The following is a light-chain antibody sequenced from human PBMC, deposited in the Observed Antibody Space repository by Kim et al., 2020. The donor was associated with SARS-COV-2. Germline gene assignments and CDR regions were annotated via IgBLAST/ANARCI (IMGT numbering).Light chain of an antibody. Sequence: QSVLTQPPSASGTPGQKFIISCSGSNSNIGSHYVYWYQKLPGAAPKVLIYRTNQRPSGVPDRFSASKSGTSASLAINCLRSEDEADYFCASWDDTLTARVFGGGTQLTVL. CDR2: RTN. V-gene: IGLV1-47*01. J-gene: IGLJ3*02. CDR3: ASWDDTLTARV. CDR1: NSNIGSHY.